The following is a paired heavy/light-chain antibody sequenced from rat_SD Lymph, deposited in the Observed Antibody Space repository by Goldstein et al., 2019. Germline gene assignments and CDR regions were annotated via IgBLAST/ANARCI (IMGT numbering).Heavy chain of an antibody. CDR2: ISSSSSYI. V-gene: IGHV5-34*01. CDR3: ARKVLQSYYFDY. J-gene: IGHJ2*01. Sequence: EVQLVESGGGLVQPGRSLKLSCLASGFTFSNYGMNWIRQAPGKGLEWVASISSSSSYIYYADTVKGRFTISRDNAKNTLYLQMTSLRSEDTALYYCARKVLQSYYFDYWGQGVMVTVSS. D-gene: IGHD1-1*01. CDR1: GFTFSNYG.
Light chain of an antibody. CDR1: EDIYSD. Sequence: DIRMTQSPASLSASLGETVNIECLASEDIYSDLAWYQQKPGKSPQLLIYNANSLQNGVPSRFSGSGSGTQYSLKINSLQSEDVATYFCQQYNNYPWTFGGGTKLELK. CDR2: NAN. J-gene: IGKJ1*01. V-gene: IGKV12S32*01. CDR3: QQYNNYPWT.